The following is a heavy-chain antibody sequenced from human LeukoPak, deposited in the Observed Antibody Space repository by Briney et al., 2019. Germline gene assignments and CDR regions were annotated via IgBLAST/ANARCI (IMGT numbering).Heavy chain of an antibody. CDR1: GFTFSSYS. Sequence: PGGSLRLSCTASGFTFSSYSMSWVRQGPGTGLEWVSAISGSGDTTFYADSAKGRFTISRDNSKKTLYLQVNSLRAQDTAVYFCAKELTTERTPAVDSWGQGTLVTVSS. J-gene: IGHJ4*02. D-gene: IGHD4-17*01. CDR2: ISGSGDTT. CDR3: AKELTTERTPAVDS. V-gene: IGHV3-23*01.